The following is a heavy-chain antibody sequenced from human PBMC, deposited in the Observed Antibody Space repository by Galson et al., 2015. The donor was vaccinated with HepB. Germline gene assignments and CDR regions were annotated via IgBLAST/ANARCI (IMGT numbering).Heavy chain of an antibody. CDR1: GFTFSSYA. J-gene: IGHJ3*02. V-gene: IGHV3-72*01. CDR2: TRNKANSYTT. CDR3: AREELYCSGGSCSDAFDI. Sequence: SLRLSCAASGFTFSSYAMSWVRQAPGKGLEWVGRTRNKANSYTTEYAASVKGGFTISRDDSKNSLYLQMNSLKTEDTAVYYCAREELYCSGGSCSDAFDIWGQGTMVTVSS. D-gene: IGHD2-15*01.